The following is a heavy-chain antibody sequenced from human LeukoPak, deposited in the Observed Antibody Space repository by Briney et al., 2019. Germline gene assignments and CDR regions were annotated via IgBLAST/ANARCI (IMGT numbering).Heavy chain of an antibody. CDR2: ISSGSSYT. CDR1: GFTFSTYS. Sequence: RPGGSLRLSCAASGFTFSTYSMNWVRQAPGKGLEWVSSISSGSSYTSYADSVKGRFTISRDNAKNSLYLQMNSLRAEDTAVYYCARISPQGIAVAGIDYWGPGTLVTVSS. D-gene: IGHD6-19*01. CDR3: ARISPQGIAVAGIDY. J-gene: IGHJ4*02. V-gene: IGHV3-21*01.